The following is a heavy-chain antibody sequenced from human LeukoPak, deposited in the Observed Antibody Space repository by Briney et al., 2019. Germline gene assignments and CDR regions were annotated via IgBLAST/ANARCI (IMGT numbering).Heavy chain of an antibody. J-gene: IGHJ2*01. Sequence: GGSLRLSCAASGFTLRNYGMHWVRQAPGKGLEWVAIIWYDGSNKYYGDSVKGRFTISRDNSKNTLSLQMDSLRAEDTAVYYCARDRNWATRNWYFDLWGRGTLVTVSS. V-gene: IGHV3-33*01. CDR2: IWYDGSNK. D-gene: IGHD5-24*01. CDR3: ARDRNWATRNWYFDL. CDR1: GFTLRNYG.